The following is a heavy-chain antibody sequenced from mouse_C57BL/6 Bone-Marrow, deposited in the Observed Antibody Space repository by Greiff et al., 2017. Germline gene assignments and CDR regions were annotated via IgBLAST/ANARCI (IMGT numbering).Heavy chain of an antibody. CDR2: IDPNRGGT. V-gene: IGHV1-72*01. D-gene: IGHD1-1*01. CDR1: GYTFTSYW. J-gene: IGHJ4*01. CDR3: ARCEDPYYYGSSSAPLYAMDY. Sequence: QVQLQQPGAELVKPGASVKLSCKASGYTFTSYWMHWVKQRPGRGLEWIGRIDPNRGGTKYNEKFKSKATLTVDKTSSTAYMQLSSLTSEDSAVYYWARCEDPYYYGSSSAPLYAMDYWGQGTSVTVYS.